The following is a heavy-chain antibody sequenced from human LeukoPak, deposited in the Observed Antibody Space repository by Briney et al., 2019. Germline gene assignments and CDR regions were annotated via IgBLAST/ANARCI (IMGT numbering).Heavy chain of an antibody. CDR1: GGSFSGYY. CDR2: INHSGST. V-gene: IGHV4-34*01. D-gene: IGHD4-23*01. CDR3: ASTVVNY. Sequence: SETPSLTCAVYGGSFSGYYWSWIRQPPGKGLEWIGEINHSGSTNYNPSLKSRVTISVDTSKNQFSLKLSSVTAADTAVYYCASTVVNYWGQGTLVTVSS. J-gene: IGHJ4*02.